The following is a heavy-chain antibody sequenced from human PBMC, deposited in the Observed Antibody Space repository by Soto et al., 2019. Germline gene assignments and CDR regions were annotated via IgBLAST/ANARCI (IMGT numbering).Heavy chain of an antibody. CDR2: IYYSGST. J-gene: IGHJ5*02. D-gene: IGHD6-19*01. Sequence: QVQLQESGPGLVKPSETLSLTCTVSGGSISSYYWSWIRQPPGKGLEWIGYIYYSGSTNYNPSLKSRVTIAVDTSKNQFSLKLSSVTAADTAVYYCAREGQWPGISGWFDPWGQGTLVTVSS. CDR1: GGSISSYY. CDR3: AREGQWPGISGWFDP. V-gene: IGHV4-59*01.